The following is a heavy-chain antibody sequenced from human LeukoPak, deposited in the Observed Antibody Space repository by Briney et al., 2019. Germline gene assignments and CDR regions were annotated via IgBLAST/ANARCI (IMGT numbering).Heavy chain of an antibody. D-gene: IGHD3-9*01. V-gene: IGHV4-31*03. J-gene: IGHJ4*02. CDR2: IYYSGST. Sequence: SETLSLTCTVSGGSISSGGYYWSWIRQHPGKGLEWIGYIYYSGSTYYNPSLKSRVTISVDTSKNQFSLKLSTVTAADTAVYYCARAGVLQALTTLAYWGQGTLVTVSS. CDR3: ARAGVLQALTTLAY. CDR1: GGSISSGGYY.